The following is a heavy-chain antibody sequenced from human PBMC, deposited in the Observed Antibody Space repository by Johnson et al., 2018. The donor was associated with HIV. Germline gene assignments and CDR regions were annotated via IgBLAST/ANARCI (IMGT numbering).Heavy chain of an antibody. V-gene: IGHV3-33*08. CDR2: ICEDGSNK. CDR1: GYTFTSYG. D-gene: IGHD1-1*01. Sequence: QVQLVESGAGVVQPGTSLRVSCAASGYTFTSYGLHWVRQAPGQGLEWVAGICEDGSNKLYADSVKGRFTISRDNSKNTLYLQLNSLRAEDTAVYYCATSTASVALESWGQGTMVTVSS. CDR3: ATSTASVALES. J-gene: IGHJ3*01.